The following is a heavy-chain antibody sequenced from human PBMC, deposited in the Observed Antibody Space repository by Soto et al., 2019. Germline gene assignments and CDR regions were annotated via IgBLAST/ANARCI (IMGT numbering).Heavy chain of an antibody. Sequence: GGSLRLSCAASGFTFSSYSMNWVRQAPGKGLEWVSSISSSSSYIYYADSVKGRFTISRDNAKNSLYLQMNSLGAEDTAVYYCVGRGYYDSSGYSVDYWGQGTLVTVSS. D-gene: IGHD3-22*01. CDR1: GFTFSSYS. CDR3: VGRGYYDSSGYSVDY. CDR2: ISSSSSYI. J-gene: IGHJ4*02. V-gene: IGHV3-21*01.